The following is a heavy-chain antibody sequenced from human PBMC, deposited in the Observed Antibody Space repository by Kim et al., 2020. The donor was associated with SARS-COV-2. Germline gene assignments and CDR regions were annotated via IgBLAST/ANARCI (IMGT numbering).Heavy chain of an antibody. V-gene: IGHV3-23*01. CDR3: AKADYYDSSGYSYNWFDP. CDR1: GFTFSSYA. CDR2: ISGSGGST. D-gene: IGHD3-22*01. Sequence: GGSLRLSCAASGFTFSSYAMSWVRQAPGKGLEWVSAISGSGGSTYYADSVKGRFTISRDNSKNTLYLQMNSLRAEDTAVYYCAKADYYDSSGYSYNWFDPWGQGTLVTVSS. J-gene: IGHJ5*02.